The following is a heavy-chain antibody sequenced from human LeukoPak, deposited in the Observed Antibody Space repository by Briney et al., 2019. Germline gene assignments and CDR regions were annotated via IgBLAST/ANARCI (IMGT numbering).Heavy chain of an antibody. Sequence: PGGSLRLSCAASGFIFSSYAMSWVRQAPGKGLECVSTISGSGGNTYYADSVKGRFTISRDNSKNTLYLQMNSLGAEDTAVYYCAKSSGNYAYWDQGTLVTVSS. CDR3: AKSSGNYAY. D-gene: IGHD1-26*01. V-gene: IGHV3-23*01. J-gene: IGHJ4*02. CDR2: ISGSGGNT. CDR1: GFIFSSYA.